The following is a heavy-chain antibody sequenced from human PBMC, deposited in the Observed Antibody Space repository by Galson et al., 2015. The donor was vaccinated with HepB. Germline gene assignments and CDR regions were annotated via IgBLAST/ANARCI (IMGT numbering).Heavy chain of an antibody. CDR2: ISNDGNDR. CDR1: GFIFSRYG. J-gene: IGHJ4*02. D-gene: IGHD2/OR15-2a*01. CDR3: GRERVPTIRGNIGH. V-gene: IGHV3-30*03. Sequence: SLRLSCAASGFIFSRYGMRWVRQAPGKGLEWVAVISNDGNDRHYADSVKGRFTISRDNSKSTLYLQMNSLRPEDTAVYYCGRERVPTIRGNIGHWGQGTLVTVSS.